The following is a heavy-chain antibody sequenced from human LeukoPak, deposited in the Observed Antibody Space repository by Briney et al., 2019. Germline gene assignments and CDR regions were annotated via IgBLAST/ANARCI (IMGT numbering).Heavy chain of an antibody. CDR2: INPNSGGT. D-gene: IGHD3-22*01. CDR1: GYTFTGYY. CDR3: ARDYYDSSGYTAGAFDI. J-gene: IGHJ3*02. Sequence: ASVKASCKASGYTFTGYYMHWVRQAPGQGLEWMGWINPNSGGTNYAQKFQGRVTMTRDTSISTAYMELSRLRSDDTAVYYCARDYYDSSGYTAGAFDIWGQGTMVTVSS. V-gene: IGHV1-2*02.